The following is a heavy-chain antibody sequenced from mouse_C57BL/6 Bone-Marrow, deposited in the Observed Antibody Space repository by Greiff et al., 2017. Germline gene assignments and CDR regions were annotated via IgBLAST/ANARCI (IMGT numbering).Heavy chain of an antibody. J-gene: IGHJ3*01. Sequence: VQLQQPGAELVKPGASVKLSCKASGYTFTSYWMHWVKQRPGQGLEWIGMIHPNSGSTNSNEKFKSKATLTVDKSSSTASMQLSSLTSEDSAVYYCARGLLYPYWGQGTLVTVSA. CDR3: ARGLLYPY. CDR2: IHPNSGST. D-gene: IGHD1-1*01. CDR1: GYTFTSYW. V-gene: IGHV1-64*01.